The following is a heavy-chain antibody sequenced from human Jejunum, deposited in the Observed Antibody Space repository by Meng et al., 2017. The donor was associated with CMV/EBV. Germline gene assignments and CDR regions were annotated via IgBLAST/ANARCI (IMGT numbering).Heavy chain of an antibody. J-gene: IGHJ6*02. Sequence: SVFTFSSYWLHLFRQAPGKGLVWVSRINSDGSSTSYADSVKGRFTISRDNAKNTLYLQMNSLRAEDTAVYYCARLGYTRYYGMDVWGQGTTVTVSS. CDR3: ARLGYTRYYGMDV. CDR1: VFTFSSYW. D-gene: IGHD2-15*01. CDR2: INSDGSST. V-gene: IGHV3-74*01.